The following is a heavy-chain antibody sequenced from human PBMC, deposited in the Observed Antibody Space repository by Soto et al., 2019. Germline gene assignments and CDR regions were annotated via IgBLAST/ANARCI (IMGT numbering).Heavy chain of an antibody. Sequence: AGSIKLARAASGINFSIYSMDWVRQAPGKGLEWVSSISSSSSYIYYAYSVKGRFTISRDNAKNSLYLQMNSLRAEDTAVYYCARDRRPGFDPRGQGTLVTVSS. J-gene: IGHJ5*02. CDR1: GINFSIYS. V-gene: IGHV3-21*01. CDR3: ARDRRPGFDP. D-gene: IGHD6-6*01. CDR2: ISSSSSYI.